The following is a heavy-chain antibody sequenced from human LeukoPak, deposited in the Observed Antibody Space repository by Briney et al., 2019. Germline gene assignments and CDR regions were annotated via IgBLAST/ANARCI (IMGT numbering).Heavy chain of an antibody. D-gene: IGHD3-22*01. Sequence: SETLSLTCAVSGGSFNAFYWSWIRQPPGQGLEWIGEINHSGRPMYNPSLKGRLIMSVDTSRKQISLRLNSVTAADTAIYYCAGAGYYDSSRDHWGQGAPVTVSP. CDR2: INHSGRP. CDR1: GGSFNAFY. CDR3: AGAGYYDSSRDH. V-gene: IGHV4-34*01. J-gene: IGHJ4*01.